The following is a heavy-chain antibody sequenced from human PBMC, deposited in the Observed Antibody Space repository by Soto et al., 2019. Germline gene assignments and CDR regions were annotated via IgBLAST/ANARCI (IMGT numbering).Heavy chain of an antibody. V-gene: IGHV3-74*01. J-gene: IGHJ4*02. Sequence: PGGSLRLSCAASGFTFSTYWMHWVRQAPGKGLVWVSRIHSDGITTLYADSVTGRFAISRDNAKNTVFLQMNSLRAEDTAVYYCARDPRVVGATPFDYWGQGTLVTVSS. CDR2: IHSDGITT. CDR1: GFTFSTYW. D-gene: IGHD1-26*01. CDR3: ARDPRVVGATPFDY.